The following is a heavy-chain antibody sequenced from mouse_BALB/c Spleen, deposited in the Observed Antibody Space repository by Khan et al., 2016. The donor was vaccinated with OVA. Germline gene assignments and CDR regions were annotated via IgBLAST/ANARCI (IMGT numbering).Heavy chain of an antibody. D-gene: IGHD2-1*01. CDR2: INTYTGEP. J-gene: IGHJ3*01. CDR1: GYTFTDYG. CDR3: ARSNGNYWFAY. V-gene: IGHV9-3-1*01. Sequence: QIQLVQSGPELKKPGETVKISCKASGYTFTDYGMNWVKQAPGKDLKWMGWINTYTGEPTYADDFKGRFAFSLETSASTAYLQINNLKNEDSATYFCARSNGNYWFAYRGQGTLVTVSA.